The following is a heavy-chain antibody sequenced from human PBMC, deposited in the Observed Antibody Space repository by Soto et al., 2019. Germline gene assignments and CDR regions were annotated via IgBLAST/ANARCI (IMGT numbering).Heavy chain of an antibody. V-gene: IGHV4-39*01. D-gene: IGHD1-26*01. CDR3: ARGVGSGLSDY. CDR1: GGSSSSSNYY. Sequence: PSETLSLTCTVAGGSSSSSNYYWGWIRQPPGKGLEWIGSIYYSGSTYYNPSLKSRVTISVDTSKNQFSLKLSSVTAADTAVYYCARGVGSGLSDYWGQGTLVTVSS. CDR2: IYYSGST. J-gene: IGHJ4*02.